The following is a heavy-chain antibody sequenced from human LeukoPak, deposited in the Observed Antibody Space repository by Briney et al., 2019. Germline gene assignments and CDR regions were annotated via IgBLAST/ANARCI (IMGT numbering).Heavy chain of an antibody. CDR1: GFTVSSNY. CDR2: IYSGGST. CDR3: ASSNAVATLPFDY. D-gene: IGHD5-12*01. V-gene: IGHV3-66*02. Sequence: PGGSLRLSCAASGFTVSSNYMSWVRQAPGKGLEWVSVIYSGGSTYYADSVKGRFTISRDNSKNTLYLQMNSLRAEDTAVYYCASSNAVATLPFDYWGQGTLVTVSS. J-gene: IGHJ4*02.